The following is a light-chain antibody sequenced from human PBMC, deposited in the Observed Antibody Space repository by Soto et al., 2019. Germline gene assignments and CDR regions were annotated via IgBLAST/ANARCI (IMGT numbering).Light chain of an antibody. CDR2: GDI. CDR3: QSYDSSLGGHVV. J-gene: IGLJ2*01. V-gene: IGLV1-40*01. CDR1: SSNIGAGYD. Sequence: QSALTQPPSVSGAPGQTVTISCTGSSSNIGAGYDVHWYQHLPKTAPKLLIFGDINRPSGVPDRFSGSKSGTSTSLVIAGLQAEDEADYYCQSYDSSLGGHVVFGGGTKVTVL.